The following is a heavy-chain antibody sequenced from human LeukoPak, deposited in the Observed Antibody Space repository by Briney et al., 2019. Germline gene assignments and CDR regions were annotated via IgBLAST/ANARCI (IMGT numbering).Heavy chain of an antibody. J-gene: IGHJ4*02. CDR2: IIPIFGTA. CDR3: ARAVDSYGPWGVDY. Sequence: ASVKVSCKASGGTFTSYAISWVRQAPGQGLEWMGGIIPIFGTANYAQKFQGRVTITADKSTSTTYVELSSVRSEDTAVYYCARAVDSYGPWGVDYWGQGTLVTVSS. CDR1: GGTFTSYA. D-gene: IGHD5-18*01. V-gene: IGHV1-69*06.